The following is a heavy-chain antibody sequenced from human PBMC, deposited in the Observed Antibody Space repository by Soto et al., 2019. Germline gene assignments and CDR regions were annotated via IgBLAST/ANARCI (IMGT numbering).Heavy chain of an antibody. Sequence: SVKVSCKASGGTFSSYTISWVRQAPGQGLEWMGRIIPILGIANYAQKFQGRVTITADKSTSTAYMELSSLRSEDTAVYYCARGGPYSSGWPTFVDYWGQGTLVTVSS. CDR1: GGTFSSYT. CDR3: ARGGPYSSGWPTFVDY. CDR2: IIPILGIA. V-gene: IGHV1-69*02. J-gene: IGHJ4*02. D-gene: IGHD6-19*01.